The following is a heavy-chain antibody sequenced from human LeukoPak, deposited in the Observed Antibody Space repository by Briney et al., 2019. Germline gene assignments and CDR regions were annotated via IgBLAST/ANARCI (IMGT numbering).Heavy chain of an antibody. CDR3: ARLLKLEPRYFDL. CDR1: GGSISSGGYS. J-gene: IGHJ2*01. V-gene: IGHV4-30-2*01. CDR2: IYHSGST. Sequence: SETLSLTCAVSGGSISSGGYSWSWIRQPPGKGLEWIGYIYHSGSTYYNPSLKSRVTISVDTSKNQFSLKLSSVTAADTAVYYCARLLKLEPRYFDLWGRGTLVTVSS. D-gene: IGHD1-1*01.